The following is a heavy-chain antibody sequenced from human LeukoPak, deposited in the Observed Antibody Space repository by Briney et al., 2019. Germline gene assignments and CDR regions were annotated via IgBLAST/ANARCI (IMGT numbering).Heavy chain of an antibody. Sequence: SETLSLTCTVSGGSISSSSYYWGWIRQPPGKGLEWIGSIYYSGSTYYNPSLKSRVTISVDTSKSQFSLKLSSVTAADTAVYYCARGRTYNWKRFDYWGQGTLVTVSS. J-gene: IGHJ4*02. D-gene: IGHD1-20*01. V-gene: IGHV4-39*01. CDR2: IYYSGST. CDR3: ARGRTYNWKRFDY. CDR1: GGSISSSSYY.